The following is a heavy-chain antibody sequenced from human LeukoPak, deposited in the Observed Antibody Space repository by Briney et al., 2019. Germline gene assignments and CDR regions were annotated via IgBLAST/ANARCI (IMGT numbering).Heavy chain of an antibody. J-gene: IGHJ5*02. CDR1: GGSISSGSYY. D-gene: IGHD6-19*01. Sequence: PSETLSLTCTVSGGSISSGSYYWNWIRQPPGKGLEWIGRISSTGRTDYNPSLTSRVTISVDTSKNQLSMKLSSVTAADTAVYYCAKGAGPPWFDPWGQGTLVTVSS. CDR3: AKGAGPPWFDP. V-gene: IGHV4-61*02. CDR2: ISSTGRT.